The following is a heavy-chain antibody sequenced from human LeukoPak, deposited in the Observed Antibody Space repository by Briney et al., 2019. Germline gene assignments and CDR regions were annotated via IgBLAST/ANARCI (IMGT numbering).Heavy chain of an antibody. CDR2: INPNSGGT. J-gene: IGHJ4*02. Sequence: ASVKVSCKASGYTFTGYYMHWVRQAPGQGLEWMGWINPNSGGTNYAQKFQGRVTITADKSTSTAYMELSSLRSEDTAVYYCAAYIAARPFDYWGQGTLVTVSS. CDR3: AAYIAARPFDY. V-gene: IGHV1-2*02. CDR1: GYTFTGYY. D-gene: IGHD6-6*01.